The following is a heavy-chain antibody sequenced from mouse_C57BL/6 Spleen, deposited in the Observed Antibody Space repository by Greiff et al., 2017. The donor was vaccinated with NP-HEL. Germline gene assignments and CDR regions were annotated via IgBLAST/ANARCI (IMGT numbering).Heavy chain of an antibody. CDR1: GYTFTSYW. J-gene: IGHJ3*01. D-gene: IGHD2-4*01. V-gene: IGHV1-64*01. Sequence: QVQLQQPGAELVKPGASVKLSCKASGYTFTSYWMHWVKQRPGQGLEWIGMIHPNSGSTNYNEKFKSKATRTVDKSSCTAYMQLSSLTSGDSAVYYCAYDYDGFAYWGQGTLVTVSA. CDR2: IHPNSGST. CDR3: AYDYDGFAY.